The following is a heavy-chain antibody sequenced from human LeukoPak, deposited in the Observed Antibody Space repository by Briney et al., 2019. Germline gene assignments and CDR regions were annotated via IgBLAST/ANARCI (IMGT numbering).Heavy chain of an antibody. CDR1: GYTFTSYG. CDR3: ARSITIFGVVTPDYYYYMDV. V-gene: IGHV1-18*01. Sequence: GASVKVSCKASGYTFTSYGISWVRQAPGQGLEWMGWISAYNGNTNYAQKLQGRVTMTTDTSTSTAYMERRSLRSDDTAVYYCARSITIFGVVTPDYYYYMDVWGKGTTVTVSS. J-gene: IGHJ6*03. D-gene: IGHD3-3*01. CDR2: ISAYNGNT.